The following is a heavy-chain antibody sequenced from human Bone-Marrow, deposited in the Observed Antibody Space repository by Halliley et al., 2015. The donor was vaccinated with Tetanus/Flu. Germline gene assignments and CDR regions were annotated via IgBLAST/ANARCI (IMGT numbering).Heavy chain of an antibody. CDR3: ARVYNFYFYHYGMDV. CDR2: ITAYSGNT. CDR1: GYTFPNSG. V-gene: IGHV1-18*01. Sequence: QLVQSGPEVKEPGASVKVSCRTSGYTFPNSGLGWVRQAPGRGLEWVGWITAYSGNTHYAQSLQGRVTMTRDTSTSTAYMELRSLRSDDTAIYFCARVYNFYFYHYGMDVWGQGTTVIVSS. D-gene: IGHD1-1*01. J-gene: IGHJ6*02.